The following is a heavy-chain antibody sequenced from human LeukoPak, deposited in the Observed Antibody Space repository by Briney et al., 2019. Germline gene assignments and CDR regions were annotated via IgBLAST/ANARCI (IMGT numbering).Heavy chain of an antibody. J-gene: IGHJ4*02. D-gene: IGHD2-2*01. CDR3: ARDRYCVSTNCPYDF. Sequence: GGSLRLSCAASGFTSSDYTMKWVRQSPGKGLEWVSGISVSDDSTYYADSVKGRFTISRDKSNNMLHLQMNSLRAEDTAVYYCARDRYCVSTNCPYDFWGQGTPVTVSS. CDR2: ISVSDDST. CDR1: GFTSSDYT. V-gene: IGHV3-23*01.